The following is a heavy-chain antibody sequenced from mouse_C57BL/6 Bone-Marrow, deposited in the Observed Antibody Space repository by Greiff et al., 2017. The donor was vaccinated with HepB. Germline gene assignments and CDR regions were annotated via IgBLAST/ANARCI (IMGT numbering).Heavy chain of an antibody. J-gene: IGHJ3*01. CDR3: ARQGVVGAY. Sequence: EVQRVESGGDLVKPGGSLKLSCAASGFTFSSYGMSWVRQTPDKRLEWVATISSGGSYTYYPDSVKGRFTISRDNAKDTLYLQMSSLKSEDTAMYYCARQGVVGAYWGQGTLVTVSA. CDR2: ISSGGSYT. V-gene: IGHV5-6*01. CDR1: GFTFSSYG. D-gene: IGHD1-1*01.